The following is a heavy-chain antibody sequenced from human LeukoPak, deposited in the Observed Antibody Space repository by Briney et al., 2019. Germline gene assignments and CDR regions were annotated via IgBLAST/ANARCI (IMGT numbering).Heavy chain of an antibody. Sequence: PSETLSLTCTVSGGSISSGSYYWSWIRQPPGKGLQWIGSIHHSGSTYYNPSLKSRVTISVDTSKNQFSLKLSSVTAADTAVYYCARTSSSGLVGGYYFDYWGQGTLVTVSS. CDR3: ARTSSSGLVGGYYFDY. J-gene: IGHJ4*02. CDR2: IHHSGST. CDR1: GGSISSGSYY. D-gene: IGHD6-19*01. V-gene: IGHV4-39*07.